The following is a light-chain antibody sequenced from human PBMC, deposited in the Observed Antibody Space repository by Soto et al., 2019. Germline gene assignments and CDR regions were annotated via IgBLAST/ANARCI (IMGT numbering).Light chain of an antibody. CDR1: QSISNW. CDR3: QQYYSYPRT. J-gene: IGKJ1*01. Sequence: DIQMTQSPSTLSASVGDRVTITCRASQSISNWLAWYQQKPGKAPKLLIYKASSLESGVPSRFSGSGSGTEFTLSISSLQADDFATYYCQQYYSYPRTFGQGTKVEIK. V-gene: IGKV1-5*03. CDR2: KAS.